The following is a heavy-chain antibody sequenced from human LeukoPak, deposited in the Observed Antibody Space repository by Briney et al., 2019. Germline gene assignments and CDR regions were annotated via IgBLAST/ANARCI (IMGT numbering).Heavy chain of an antibody. CDR1: GYTFTSYG. Sequence: GASVKVSCKASGYTFTSYGISWVRQAPGQGLEWMGWISAYNGNTNYAQKLQGRVTMTTDTSTSTAYMELRSLRSDDTAVYYCARDDRILGYCSGGSCYASYWGQGTLVTVSS. CDR2: ISAYNGNT. J-gene: IGHJ4*02. D-gene: IGHD2-15*01. CDR3: ARDDRILGYCSGGSCYASY. V-gene: IGHV1-18*01.